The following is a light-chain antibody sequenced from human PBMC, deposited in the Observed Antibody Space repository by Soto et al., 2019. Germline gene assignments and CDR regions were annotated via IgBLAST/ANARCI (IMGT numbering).Light chain of an antibody. J-gene: IGLJ1*01. CDR1: SSDLGGFNY. V-gene: IGLV2-14*01. Sequence: QSVLTQPASVSGSPGQSITISCTGSSSDLGGFNYVSWYQIHPGKAPRLIVYEVSNRPSGVSNRFSGSKSGNTASLTISGLQADDEAVYFCSSYTSSSIFYVFXSGTKVTVL. CDR2: EVS. CDR3: SSYTSSSIFYV.